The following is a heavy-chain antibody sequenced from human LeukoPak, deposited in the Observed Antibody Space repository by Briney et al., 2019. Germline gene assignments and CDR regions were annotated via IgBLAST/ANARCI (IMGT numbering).Heavy chain of an antibody. J-gene: IGHJ5*01. CDR1: GLTFSTYW. Sequence: PGGSLRLSCAASGLTFSTYWMHWVRRDPGKGLVWVSRISSDASITSYADPVKGRFTISRDNAKNTLYLQMNSLRAEDTAVYHCARDPAPQGWFDSWGQGTLVTVSS. CDR3: ARDPAPQGWFDS. CDR2: ISSDASIT. V-gene: IGHV3-74*01.